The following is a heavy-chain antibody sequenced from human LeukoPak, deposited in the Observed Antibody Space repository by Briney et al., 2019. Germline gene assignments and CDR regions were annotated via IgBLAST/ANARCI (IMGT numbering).Heavy chain of an antibody. J-gene: IGHJ4*02. CDR2: IIPIFGTA. Sequence: SVKGSCKASGGTFSSYAISWVRQAPGQGLEWMGGIIPIFGTANYAQKFQGRVTITTDESTSTAYMELSSLRSEDTAVYYCARAPRGAYCGGDCYYFDYWGQGTLVTVSS. CDR1: GGTFSSYA. CDR3: ARAPRGAYCGGDCYYFDY. V-gene: IGHV1-69*05. D-gene: IGHD2-21*02.